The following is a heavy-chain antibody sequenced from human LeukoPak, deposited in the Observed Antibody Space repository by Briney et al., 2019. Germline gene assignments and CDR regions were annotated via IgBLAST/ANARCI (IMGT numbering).Heavy chain of an antibody. CDR2: ISGSGGST. J-gene: IGHJ4*02. V-gene: IGHV3-23*01. D-gene: IGHD2-15*01. CDR1: GFTFSNYA. Sequence: GGSLRLSCAGSGFTFSNYAMTWVRQAPGKGLEWVSAISGSGGSTYYADSVKGRFTISRDNSKNTLYLQMNSLRAEDTAVYYCAKDRCSGGSCYPGGGDYWGQGTLVTVSS. CDR3: AKDRCSGGSCYPGGGDY.